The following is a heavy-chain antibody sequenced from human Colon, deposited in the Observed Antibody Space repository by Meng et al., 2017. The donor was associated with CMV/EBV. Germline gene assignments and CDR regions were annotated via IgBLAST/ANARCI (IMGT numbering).Heavy chain of an antibody. CDR3: ATVSSGYYLYFQH. CDR1: GYTFTGYY. D-gene: IGHD3-22*01. J-gene: IGHJ1*01. CDR2: INPNSGGT. Sequence: QVQLVQSGADGKKPGAAVKVSCKASGYTFTGYYMHWVRQAPGQGLEWMGWINPNSGGTNYAQKFQGRVTMTRDTSISTAYMELSRLRSDDTAVYYCATVSSGYYLYFQHWGQGTLVTVSS. V-gene: IGHV1-2*02.